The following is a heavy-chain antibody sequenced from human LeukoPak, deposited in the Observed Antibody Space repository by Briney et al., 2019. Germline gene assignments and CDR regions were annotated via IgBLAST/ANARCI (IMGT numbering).Heavy chain of an antibody. V-gene: IGHV4-34*01. J-gene: IGHJ2*01. CDR2: SNHSGST. Sequence: SETLSLTCAVYGGSFSGYYWSWIRQPPGKGLEWIGESNHSGSTNYNPSLKSRVTISVATSKNQFSLKLSSVTAADTAVYYCARGLAVSWYFDLWGRGTLVTVSS. CDR3: ARGLAVSWYFDL. D-gene: IGHD6-19*01. CDR1: GGSFSGYY.